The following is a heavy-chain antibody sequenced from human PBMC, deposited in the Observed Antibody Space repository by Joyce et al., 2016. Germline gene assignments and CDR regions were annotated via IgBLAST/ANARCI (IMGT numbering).Heavy chain of an antibody. V-gene: IGHV3-23*01. D-gene: IGHD6-19*01. Sequence: EVQLLESGGGLVQPGGSLRLSCAASGFDFANYAMGWVRQGPGKGLEWISAISGGGGGTYYADSVKGRFTISRDNSKNTLCLQMHSLRAEDTAVYYCAKDPRIAVAEYYFDFWGQGTLVSVPS. CDR3: AKDPRIAVAEYYFDF. CDR1: GFDFANYA. CDR2: ISGGGGGT. J-gene: IGHJ4*02.